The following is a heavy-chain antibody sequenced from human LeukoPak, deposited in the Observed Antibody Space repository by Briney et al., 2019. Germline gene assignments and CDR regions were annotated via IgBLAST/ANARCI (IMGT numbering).Heavy chain of an antibody. D-gene: IGHD2-15*01. CDR2: ISAYNGNT. J-gene: IGHJ4*02. CDR1: GYTFTSYD. V-gene: IGHV1-18*01. CDR3: ARDLEGAYCSGGSCYHTFDY. Sequence: ASVKVSCKASGYTFTSYDINWVRQAPGQGLEWMGWISAYNGNTNYAQKLQGRVTMTTDTSTSTAYMELRSLRSDDTAVYYCARDLEGAYCSGGSCYHTFDYWGRGTLVTVSS.